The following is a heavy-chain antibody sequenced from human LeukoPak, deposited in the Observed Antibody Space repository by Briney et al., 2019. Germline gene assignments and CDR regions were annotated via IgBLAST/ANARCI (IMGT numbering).Heavy chain of an antibody. V-gene: IGHV4-30-4*01. J-gene: IGHJ4*02. CDR1: GGSISGGDYY. CDR3: ARETLAYCGGDCYSRHFDY. CDR2: IYYSGST. Sequence: SETLSLTCTVSGGSISGGDYYWSWIRQPPGKGLEWIGYIYYSGSTYYNPSLKSRVTISVDTSKNQFSLKLSSVTAADTAVYYCARETLAYCGGDCYSRHFDYWGQGTLVTVSS. D-gene: IGHD2-21*02.